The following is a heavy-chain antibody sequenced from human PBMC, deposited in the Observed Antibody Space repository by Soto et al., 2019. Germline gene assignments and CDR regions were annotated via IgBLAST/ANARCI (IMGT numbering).Heavy chain of an antibody. CDR3: ASASRIVVVPAATPYYYYYGMDV. D-gene: IGHD2-2*01. V-gene: IGHV4-31*03. J-gene: IGHJ6*02. Sequence: QVQLQESGPGLVKPSQTLSLTCTVSGGSISSGGYYWSWIRQHPGKGLEWIGYIYYSGSTYYNPSLKSRVTISVATSKNHFSLKLSSVTAADTAVYYCASASRIVVVPAATPYYYYYGMDVCGQGTTVTVSS. CDR1: GGSISSGGYY. CDR2: IYYSGST.